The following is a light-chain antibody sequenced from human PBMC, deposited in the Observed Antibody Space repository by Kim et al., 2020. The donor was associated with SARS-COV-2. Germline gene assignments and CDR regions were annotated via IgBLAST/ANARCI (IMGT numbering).Light chain of an antibody. Sequence: QSALTQPRSVSGSPGQSITISCTGTSGDVGGYNFVSWYQQHPGKAPKVMIYDVSKRPSGVPDRFSGSKSGNTASLTISGLQAEDEADYYCCSYACSYTHIIFGGGTQLTVL. CDR2: DVS. V-gene: IGLV2-11*01. J-gene: IGLJ2*01. CDR1: SGDVGGYNF. CDR3: CSYACSYTHII.